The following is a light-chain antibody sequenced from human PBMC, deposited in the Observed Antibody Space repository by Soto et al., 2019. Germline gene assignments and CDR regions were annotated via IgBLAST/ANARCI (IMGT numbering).Light chain of an antibody. CDR3: QQYGTSPRT. V-gene: IGKV3-20*01. J-gene: IGKJ1*01. CDR2: GAS. Sequence: EIVLTQSPGTLSLSPGERATLSCRASQSVSSSYLAWYQQKPGQAPRLFIYGASTRATGIPDRLSGSGSGTDFTLTISRLEPEDFAVYYCQQYGTSPRTFGQGTKVDIK. CDR1: QSVSSSY.